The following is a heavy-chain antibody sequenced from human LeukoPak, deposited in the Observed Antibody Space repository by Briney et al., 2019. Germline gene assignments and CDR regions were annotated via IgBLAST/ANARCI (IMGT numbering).Heavy chain of an antibody. CDR3: ARGSGWRLFDY. V-gene: IGHV3-7*05. D-gene: IGHD6-19*01. J-gene: IGHJ4*02. CDR2: IKEDGSEK. Sequence: PGRSLRLSCAASGFAFSSYGMHWVRQAPGKGLEWVANIKEDGSEKYHVDSVKGRFTISRDNAKNSLYLQMNSLRAEDTAVYYCARGSGWRLFDYWGQGTLVTVSS. CDR1: GFAFSSYG.